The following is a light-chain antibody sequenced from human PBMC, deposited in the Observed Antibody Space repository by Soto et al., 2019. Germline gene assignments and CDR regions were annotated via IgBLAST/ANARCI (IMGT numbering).Light chain of an antibody. Sequence: DIQMTQSPSSLSASVGDRVTITCRASQSISSYLNWYQQKPGKAPKLLIYAASSLQSGVPSRFSGSGSGTDFTLTICCLQLEDFATYYCQQSYSTPKWTFGQGTKVDIK. CDR1: QSISSY. CDR2: AAS. J-gene: IGKJ1*01. V-gene: IGKV1-39*01. CDR3: QQSYSTPKWT.